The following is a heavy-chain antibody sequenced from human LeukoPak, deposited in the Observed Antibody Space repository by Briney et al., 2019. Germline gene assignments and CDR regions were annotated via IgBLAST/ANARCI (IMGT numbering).Heavy chain of an antibody. CDR3: ARRLWLDAFDI. CDR2: IYYTGST. D-gene: IGHD3-10*01. V-gene: IGHV4-61*05. J-gene: IGHJ3*02. CDR1: GGSISSSSYY. Sequence: PSETLSLTCTVSGGSISSSSYYWGWIRQPPGKGLEWIGYIYYTGSTTHNPSLNSRVTISLDTSKNQFSLKLSSVTAADTAVYYCARRLWLDAFDIWGQGTMVTVSS.